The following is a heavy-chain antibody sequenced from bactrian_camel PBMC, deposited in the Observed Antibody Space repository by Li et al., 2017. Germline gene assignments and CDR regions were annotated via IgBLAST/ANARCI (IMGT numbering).Heavy chain of an antibody. Sequence: HVQQVESGGGSVEAGGSLNLSCTASGFGFRASRADMGWYRQAPGDECELVSTFDHDGTITYADSVRGRFTISQDNNENILYLQMNNLQPEDTAMYYCARGTDNWFWELPYWGQGTQVTVS. D-gene: IGHD7*01. J-gene: IGHJ4*01. V-gene: IGHV3S53*01. CDR3: ARGTDNWFWELPY. CDR2: FDHDGTI. CDR1: GFGFRASRAD.